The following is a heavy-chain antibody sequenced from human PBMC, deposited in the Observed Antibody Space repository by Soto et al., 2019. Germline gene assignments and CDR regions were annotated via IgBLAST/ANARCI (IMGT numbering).Heavy chain of an antibody. D-gene: IGHD3-3*01. Sequence: ASVKVSCKASGYTFTSYGISWVRQAPGQGLEWMGWMNPNSGNTGYAQKFQGRVTMTRNTSISTAYMELSSLRSEDTAVYYCARGIFGVVTLVGVWFDPWGQGTLVTVSS. CDR1: GYTFTSYG. CDR3: ARGIFGVVTLVGVWFDP. CDR2: MNPNSGNT. J-gene: IGHJ5*02. V-gene: IGHV1-8*02.